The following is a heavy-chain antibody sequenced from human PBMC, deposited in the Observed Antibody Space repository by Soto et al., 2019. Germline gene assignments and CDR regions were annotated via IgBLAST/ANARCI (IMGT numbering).Heavy chain of an antibody. CDR2: IIPIFGTA. CDR1: GGTFSSYA. Sequence: QVQLVQSGAEVKKPGSSVKVSCKASGGTFSSYAISWVRQAPGQGLEWMGGIIPIFGTANYAQKVQGRVTITADESTSTAYMQLSSLRSEDTAVYYCSRGRITIVRGVTNYYGMDVWCQGTTVTVSS. D-gene: IGHD3-10*01. J-gene: IGHJ6*02. V-gene: IGHV1-69*01. CDR3: SRGRITIVRGVTNYYGMDV.